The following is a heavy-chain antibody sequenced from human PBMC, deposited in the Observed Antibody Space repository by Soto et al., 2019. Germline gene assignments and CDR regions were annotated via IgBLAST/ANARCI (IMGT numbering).Heavy chain of an antibody. Sequence: EVQLVESGGGLAQPGRSLRLSCAASGFDFHDHAMNWVRRAPGKGLEWVAGISWSGGYIGYADSVKGRFTISRDNAKNSLYLQMSSLRPEDTALYYCTRDIFRTITTIDYWGQGTLVTVSS. J-gene: IGHJ4*02. CDR2: ISWSGGYI. CDR1: GFDFHDHA. CDR3: TRDIFRTITTIDY. V-gene: IGHV3-9*01. D-gene: IGHD2-21*01.